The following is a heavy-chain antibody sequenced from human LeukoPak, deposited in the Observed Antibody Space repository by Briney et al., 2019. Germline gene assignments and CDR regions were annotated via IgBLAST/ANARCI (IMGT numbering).Heavy chain of an antibody. J-gene: IGHJ3*01. CDR2: VYYSGST. D-gene: IGHD3-16*01. Sequence: SETLSLTCTVSGGSISSSSYYWGWIRQPPGKGLEWIGSVYYSGSTYYNPSLKSRVTISVDTSKNQFALKLRSVNAADTAVYYCTHFRGGAFDFWGQGTMVTVSA. CDR3: THFRGGAFDF. CDR1: GGSISSSSYY. V-gene: IGHV4-39*01.